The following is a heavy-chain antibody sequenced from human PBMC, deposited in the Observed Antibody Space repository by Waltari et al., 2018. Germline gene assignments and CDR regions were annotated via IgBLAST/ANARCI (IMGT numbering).Heavy chain of an antibody. V-gene: IGHV1-69*08. CDR2: IIPIFGTA. Sequence: QVQLVQSGAEVKKPGSSVKVSCKASGGTFSSYAISWVRQAPGPGLEWMGRIIPIFGTANYAQKFQGRVTITADKSTSTAYMELSSLRSEDTAVYYCARGYDYIWGSYRAPTMGMDVWGQGTTVTVSS. J-gene: IGHJ6*02. D-gene: IGHD3-16*02. CDR3: ARGYDYIWGSYRAPTMGMDV. CDR1: GGTFSSYA.